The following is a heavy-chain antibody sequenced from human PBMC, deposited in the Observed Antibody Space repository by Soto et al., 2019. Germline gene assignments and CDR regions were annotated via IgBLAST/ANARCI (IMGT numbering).Heavy chain of an antibody. V-gene: IGHV5-51*01. Sequence: PGESLKISCKGSGYSFTSYWIGWVRQMPGKGLEWMGIIYPGDSDTRYSPSFQGQVTISADKSISTAYLQWSSLKASDTAMYYCARPGSGYDPPHYFDYWGQGTLVTVSS. CDR1: GYSFTSYW. CDR3: ARPGSGYDPPHYFDY. J-gene: IGHJ4*02. CDR2: IYPGDSDT. D-gene: IGHD5-12*01.